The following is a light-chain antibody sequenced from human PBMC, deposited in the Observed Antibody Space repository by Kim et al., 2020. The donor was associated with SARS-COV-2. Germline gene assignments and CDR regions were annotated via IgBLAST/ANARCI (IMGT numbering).Light chain of an antibody. CDR3: QQYYSYPPT. CDR2: AAS. Sequence: ASTGDRVTIACRASQGISSYLAWYQQKPGKAPKLLIYAASTLQSGVPSRFSGSGSGTDFTLTISCLQSEDFATYYCQQYYSYPPTFGGGTKVDIK. CDR1: QGISSY. V-gene: IGKV1-8*01. J-gene: IGKJ4*01.